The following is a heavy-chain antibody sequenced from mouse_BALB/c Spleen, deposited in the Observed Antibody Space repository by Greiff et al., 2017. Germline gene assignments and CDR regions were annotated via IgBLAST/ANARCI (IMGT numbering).Heavy chain of an antibody. V-gene: IGHV1-63*02. CDR2: IYPGGGYT. CDR1: GYTFTNYW. Sequence: QVQLKQSGAELVRPGTSVKISCKASGYTFTNYWLGWVKQRPGHGLEWIGDIYPGGGYTNYNEKFKGKATLTADTSSSTAYMQLSSLTSEDSAVYFCARSKFYYAMDYWGQGTSVTVSS. CDR3: ARSKFYYAMDY. J-gene: IGHJ4*01.